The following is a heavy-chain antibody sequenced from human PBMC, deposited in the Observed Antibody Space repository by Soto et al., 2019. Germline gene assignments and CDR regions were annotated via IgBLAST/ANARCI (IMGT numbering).Heavy chain of an antibody. D-gene: IGHD5-18*01. Sequence: QVQLQESGPGLVKPSETLSLTCTVSGGSISSYYWSWIRQPPGKGLEWIGYIYYSGSTNYNPSLKSRVTISVDTSKNQFSLKRSSVTAADTAVYYCARGGGYSYGRPFDPWGQGTLVTVSS. V-gene: IGHV4-59*01. CDR1: GGSISSYY. CDR3: ARGGGYSYGRPFDP. J-gene: IGHJ5*02. CDR2: IYYSGST.